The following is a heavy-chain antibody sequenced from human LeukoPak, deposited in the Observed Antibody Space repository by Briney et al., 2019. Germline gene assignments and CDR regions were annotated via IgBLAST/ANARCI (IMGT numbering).Heavy chain of an antibody. V-gene: IGHV3-13*01. J-gene: IGHJ4*02. CDR3: ARVFRGSGWSEIDY. CDR2: IGTTGDT. Sequence: GGSLRLSCAASGFTFSVYDMHWVRQPTGKGLEWVSGIGTTGDTYYPDSVRGRFTISREDAKNSLYLQMNSLRAGDTAVYYCARVFRGSGWSEIDYWGQGTLVTVS. CDR1: GFTFSVYD. D-gene: IGHD6-19*01.